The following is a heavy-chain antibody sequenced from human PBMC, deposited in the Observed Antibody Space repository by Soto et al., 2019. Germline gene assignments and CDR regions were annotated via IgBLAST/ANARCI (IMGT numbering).Heavy chain of an antibody. CDR2: ISAGGGNT. J-gene: IGHJ6*03. Sequence: EVHLLESGGGLVQPGGSLRLSCAASGFSFNIYAMKWVRQAPGKGLECVSAISAGGGNTYYADSVKGRFTISRANSKNTLYLQMNSLRADDTAVYYCAKAPTYDYYDYMDVWGKGTTVTVSS. CDR1: GFSFNIYA. V-gene: IGHV3-23*01. CDR3: AKAPTYDYYDYMDV.